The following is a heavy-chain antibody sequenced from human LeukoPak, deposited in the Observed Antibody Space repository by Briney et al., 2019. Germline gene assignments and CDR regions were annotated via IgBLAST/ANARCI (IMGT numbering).Heavy chain of an antibody. J-gene: IGHJ6*02. Sequence: GGSRIPSCAASGFTFSSTSMNWVRQAPGKGLEWVSYISSSSGTIYYADSVKGRFTISRDNARNSLYLQMNSLRDEDTAVYYCARDYRAMDVWGRGTTVTVSS. CDR2: ISSSSGTI. CDR3: ARDYRAMDV. D-gene: IGHD1-14*01. V-gene: IGHV3-48*02. CDR1: GFTFSSTS.